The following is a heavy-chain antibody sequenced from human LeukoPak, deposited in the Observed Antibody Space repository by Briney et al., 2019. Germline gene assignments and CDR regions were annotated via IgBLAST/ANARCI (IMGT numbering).Heavy chain of an antibody. V-gene: IGHV3-23*01. CDR2: MSYSGGST. Sequence: GGSLRLSCAASGFTFTSYAMSWVRQVPGKGLEWVLSMSYSGGSTYYADSVKGRFTFSRDNSKNTMYLQMNSLRAEDTAVYYCTIDRAPYSSGWYYGYWGQGTLVTVSS. CDR1: GFTFTSYA. CDR3: TIDRAPYSSGWYYGY. D-gene: IGHD6-19*01. J-gene: IGHJ4*02.